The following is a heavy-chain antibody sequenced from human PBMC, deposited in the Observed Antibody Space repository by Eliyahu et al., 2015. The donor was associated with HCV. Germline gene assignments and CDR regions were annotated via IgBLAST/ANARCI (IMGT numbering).Heavy chain of an antibody. D-gene: IGHD3-9*01. CDR1: SSYG. V-gene: IGHV3-30*18. CDR2: ISNDGNNK. J-gene: IGHJ4*02. CDR3: AKERGYDTLTGFDY. Sequence: SSYGMHWVRQAPGKGLEWVTVISNDGNNKYYADSVKGRFTISRDNSKNTLYLQMDSLRAEDTAVYYCAKERGYDTLTGFDYWGQGTLVTVSS.